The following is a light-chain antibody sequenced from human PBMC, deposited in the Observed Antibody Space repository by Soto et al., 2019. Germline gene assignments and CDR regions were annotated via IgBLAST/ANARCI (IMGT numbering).Light chain of an antibody. CDR2: GAS. Sequence: EIVLTQSPGTLSLSPGERATLSCGASQTVTSNYLAWYQQKPGQAPRLLIFGASIRVTGIPDRFIGSGSGTDFTLTISRLEPEDFAVYYCRHYVTSLTTFGQGTKV. CDR3: RHYVTSLTT. J-gene: IGKJ1*01. V-gene: IGKV3-20*01. CDR1: QTVTSNY.